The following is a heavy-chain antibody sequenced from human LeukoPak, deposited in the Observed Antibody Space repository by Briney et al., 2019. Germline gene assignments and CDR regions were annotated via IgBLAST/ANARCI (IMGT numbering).Heavy chain of an antibody. V-gene: IGHV4-61*01. CDR1: GGSVSSGSYY. CDR2: IYYSGST. CDR3: AREIIAVAGYFGY. D-gene: IGHD6-19*01. Sequence: PSETLSLTCTVSGGSVSSGSYYWSWIRQPPGKGLEWIGYIYYSGSTNYNPSLKSRVTISVDTSKNQFSLKLSSVTAADTAVYYCAREIIAVAGYFGYWGQGTLVTVSS. J-gene: IGHJ4*02.